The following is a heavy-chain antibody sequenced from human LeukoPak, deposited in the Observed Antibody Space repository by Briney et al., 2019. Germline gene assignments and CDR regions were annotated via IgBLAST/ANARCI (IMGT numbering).Heavy chain of an antibody. J-gene: IGHJ3*02. CDR3: ARSYYDILTAYWGLGGAFDI. Sequence: GGSLRLSCAASGFTFSSSAMSWVRQAPGKGLEWVSSISGSGSGGSTYYADSVKGRFTISRDNSKNTLYLQMNSLRAEDTAVYYCARSYYDILTAYWGLGGAFDIWGQGTMVTVSS. CDR2: ISGSGSGGST. D-gene: IGHD3-9*01. CDR1: GFTFSSSA. V-gene: IGHV3-23*01.